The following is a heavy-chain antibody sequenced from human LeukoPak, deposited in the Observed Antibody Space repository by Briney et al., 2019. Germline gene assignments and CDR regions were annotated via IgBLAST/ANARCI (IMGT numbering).Heavy chain of an antibody. Sequence: ASVKVSCKASGYTFTSYDINWVRQAPGQGLEWMGWMNPNSGNTGYAQKFQGRVTITRNTSISTAYMELSSLRSEDTAVYYCARGYNWNDYLFYYYYYMDVWGKGTTVTVSS. CDR2: MNPNSGNT. CDR3: ARGYNWNDYLFYYYYYMDV. V-gene: IGHV1-8*03. J-gene: IGHJ6*03. CDR1: GYTFTSYD. D-gene: IGHD1-1*01.